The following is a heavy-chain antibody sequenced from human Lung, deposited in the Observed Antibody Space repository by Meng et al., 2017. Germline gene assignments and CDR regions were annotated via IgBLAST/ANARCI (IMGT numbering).Heavy chain of an antibody. CDR3: ARGQKGDFDL. J-gene: IGHJ2*01. CDR2: IYNSWST. V-gene: IGHV4-30-4*01. Sequence: AEPPEGGPGLVMPVTTLALTCTFTGCSISCSHYSCGWSRQPPGKSLEWSRHIYNSWSTYYDPFLKSRITISVDTCMNQFSLKLSSVTAADTAEYNCARGQKGDFDLWGRGTLVTVSS. CDR1: GCSISCSHYS.